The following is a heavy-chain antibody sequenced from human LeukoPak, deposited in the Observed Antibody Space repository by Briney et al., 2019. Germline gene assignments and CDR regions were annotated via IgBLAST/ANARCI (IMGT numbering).Heavy chain of an antibody. V-gene: IGHV3-23*01. Sequence: QAGGSLRLSCAASGFTFSTYAMSWVRQAPGKGLEWASTIGGGGGGTYYADSVKGRFTISRDTSKNTLFLQMNSLRAEDTAVYYCARNDFGSGWLGDYWGQGTLVTVFS. CDR1: GFTFSTYA. D-gene: IGHD6-19*01. CDR2: IGGGGGGT. J-gene: IGHJ4*02. CDR3: ARNDFGSGWLGDY.